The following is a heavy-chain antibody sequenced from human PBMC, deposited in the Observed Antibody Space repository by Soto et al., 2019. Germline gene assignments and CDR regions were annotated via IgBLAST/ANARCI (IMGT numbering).Heavy chain of an antibody. CDR1: GGTFSSYA. D-gene: IGHD5-12*01. CDR2: IIPIFGTA. Sequence: ASVKVSCKASGGTFSSYAISWVRQAPGQGLEWMGGIIPIFGTANYAQKFQGRVTITADESTSTAYMELSSLRSEDTAVYYCARGGGYDCGGCYYYGMDVWGQGTTVTVSS. J-gene: IGHJ6*02. V-gene: IGHV1-69*13. CDR3: ARGGGYDCGGCYYYGMDV.